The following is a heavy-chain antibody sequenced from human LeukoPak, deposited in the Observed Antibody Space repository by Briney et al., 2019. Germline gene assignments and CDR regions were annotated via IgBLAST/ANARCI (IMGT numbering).Heavy chain of an antibody. D-gene: IGHD1-26*01. CDR1: GFTSSDHY. CDR2: TRNKANSYTT. Sequence: GGSLRLSCAASGFTSSDHYMDWVRQAPGKGLEWVGRTRNKANSYTTEYAASVKGRFTISRDDSKNSLYLQMNSLKTEDTAVYYCARAFRIGGYYYYMDVWGKGTTVTVSS. J-gene: IGHJ6*03. CDR3: ARAFRIGGYYYYMDV. V-gene: IGHV3-72*01.